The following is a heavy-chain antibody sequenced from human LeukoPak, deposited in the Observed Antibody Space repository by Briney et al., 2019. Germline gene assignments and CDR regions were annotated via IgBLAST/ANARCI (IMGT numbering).Heavy chain of an antibody. CDR2: ISGSGGST. J-gene: IGHJ6*03. D-gene: IGHD3-10*01. CDR1: GFTFSSYG. V-gene: IGHV3-23*01. Sequence: PGGSLRLSCAASGFTFSSYGMSWVRQAPGKGLEWVSAISGSGGSTYYADSVKGRFTISRDNAKNSLYLQMNSLRAEDTAVYYCARDYYGHVGGVYYMDVWGKGTTVTVSS. CDR3: ARDYYGHVGGVYYMDV.